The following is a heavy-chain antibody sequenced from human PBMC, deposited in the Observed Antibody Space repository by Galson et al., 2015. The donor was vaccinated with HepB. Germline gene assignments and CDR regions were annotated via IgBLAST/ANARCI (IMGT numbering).Heavy chain of an antibody. Sequence: SLRLSCAASGFTFSSYAMSWVRQAPGKGLEWVSAISGSGGSTYYADSVKGRFTISKDNFKNTVYLQMDSLRVEDTAMYYCARAHMAARPHWFAPWGQGTLVTVSS. CDR2: ISGSGGST. CDR1: GFTFSSYA. J-gene: IGHJ5*02. V-gene: IGHV3-23*01. D-gene: IGHD6-6*01. CDR3: ARAHMAARPHWFAP.